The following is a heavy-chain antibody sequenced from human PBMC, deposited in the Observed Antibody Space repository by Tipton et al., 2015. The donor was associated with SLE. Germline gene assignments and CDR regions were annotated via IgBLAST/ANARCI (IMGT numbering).Heavy chain of an antibody. D-gene: IGHD3-10*01. CDR1: GGSISSSTYC. J-gene: IGHJ4*02. Sequence: TLSLTCTVSGGSISSSTYCWGWIRQPPGKGLEWIGNIYYSGSTYCNPSLKSRGTISVDTSKNQFSLKLSSVTAADTAVYYCARARGSGTHIDYWGQGTLVTVSS. CDR2: IYYSGST. CDR3: ARARGSGTHIDY. V-gene: IGHV4-39*07.